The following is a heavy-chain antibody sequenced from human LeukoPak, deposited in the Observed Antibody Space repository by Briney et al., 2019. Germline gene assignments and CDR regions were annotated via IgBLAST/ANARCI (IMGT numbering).Heavy chain of an antibody. J-gene: IGHJ4*02. D-gene: IGHD6-19*01. Sequence: GGSLRLSCAASGFTFSSYSMNWVRQAPGKGLEWVSYISSSSSTIYYADSVKGRFTISRDNAKNSLYLQMNSLRAEDTAVYYCARGGYSSGWYEVDYWGQGTLVTVSS. CDR3: ARGGYSSGWYEVDY. CDR2: ISSSSSTI. CDR1: GFTFSSYS. V-gene: IGHV3-48*01.